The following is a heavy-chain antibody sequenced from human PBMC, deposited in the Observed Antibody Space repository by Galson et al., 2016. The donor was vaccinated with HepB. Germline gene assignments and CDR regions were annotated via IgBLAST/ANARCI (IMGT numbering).Heavy chain of an antibody. CDR3: ARGVGYGPGSHFDY. Sequence: SLRLSCAASGFTFSSYAMHWVRQAPGKGLEWMAVIWYDGSNKYYADSVQGRFTISRDNSKNARYLQMNSLRAEDTAVSYGARGVGYGPGSHFDYWGRGTLVTVSS. J-gene: IGHJ4*02. CDR1: GFTFSSYA. V-gene: IGHV3-33*01. CDR2: IWYDGSNK. D-gene: IGHD3-10*01.